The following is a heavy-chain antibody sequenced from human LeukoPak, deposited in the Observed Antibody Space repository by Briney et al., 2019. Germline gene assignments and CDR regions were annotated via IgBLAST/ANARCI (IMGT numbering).Heavy chain of an antibody. Sequence: PGGSLRLSCAASGFTFDDYGMSWVRQAPGKGLEWVSGINWNGGSTGYADSVKGRFTISRDNAKNSLYLQMNSLRAEDTAVYYCTTTITTYFDYWGQGTLVTVSS. CDR2: INWNGGST. CDR1: GFTFDDYG. V-gene: IGHV3-20*04. D-gene: IGHD4-11*01. CDR3: TTTITTYFDY. J-gene: IGHJ4*02.